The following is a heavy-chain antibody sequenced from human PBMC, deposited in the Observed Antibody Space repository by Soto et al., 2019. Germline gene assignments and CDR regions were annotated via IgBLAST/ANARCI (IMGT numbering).Heavy chain of an antibody. CDR3: ATHYDSSGYYLYY. Sequence: QVQLVQSGAEVKKPGASVKVSCKASGYTFTSYDINWVRQATGQGLEWMGWMNPNSGNAGYAQKFQGRVTMTRNTSISTAYMELSSLRSEDTAVYYCATHYDSSGYYLYYWGQGTLVTVSS. CDR1: GYTFTSYD. CDR2: MNPNSGNA. V-gene: IGHV1-8*01. J-gene: IGHJ4*02. D-gene: IGHD3-22*01.